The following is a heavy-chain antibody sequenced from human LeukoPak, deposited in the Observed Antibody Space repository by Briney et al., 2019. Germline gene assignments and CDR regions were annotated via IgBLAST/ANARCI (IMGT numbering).Heavy chain of an antibody. D-gene: IGHD6-13*01. Sequence: SQTLSLPCAVSGGSISRGGYPGRWIRHPPGRGLEWFGYIYHSGSTYYNPSLKSRVTISVDTSKNQFSLKLSSVTAADTAVYYCARGEGIAAAGTPWAFDYWGQGTLVTVSS. V-gene: IGHV4-30-2*01. J-gene: IGHJ4*02. CDR3: ARGEGIAAAGTPWAFDY. CDR2: IYHSGST. CDR1: GGSISRGGYP.